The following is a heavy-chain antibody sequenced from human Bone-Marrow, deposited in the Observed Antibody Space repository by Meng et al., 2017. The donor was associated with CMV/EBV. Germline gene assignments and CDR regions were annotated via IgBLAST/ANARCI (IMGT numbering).Heavy chain of an antibody. CDR3: ARGGRYCSTMSCLELGN. CDR2: IDTAGDT. J-gene: IGHJ4*02. D-gene: IGHD2-2*01. V-gene: IGHV3-13*03. CDR1: GFTFSNYD. Sequence: GESLKISCAACGFTFSNYDMHWVRQATGKGLEWVSAIDTAGDTYYPGSVKGQFTISRENAKKSLYLQMNSLRAGDTAVYYCARGGRYCSTMSCLELGNWGQGTLVTVSS.